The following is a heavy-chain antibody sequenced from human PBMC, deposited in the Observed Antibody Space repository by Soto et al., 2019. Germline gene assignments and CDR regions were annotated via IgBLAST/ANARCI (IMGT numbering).Heavy chain of an antibody. CDR3: ARYCISTSCATYYFDY. V-gene: IGHV4-4*02. CDR1: GGSISSSNW. D-gene: IGHD2-2*01. CDR2: IYHSGST. Sequence: PSETLSLTCAVSGGSISSSNWWSWVRQPPGKGLEWIGEIYHSGSTNYNPSLKSRVTISVDTSKNQFSLKLSSVTAADTAVYYCARYCISTSCATYYFDYWGQGTLVTVSS. J-gene: IGHJ4*02.